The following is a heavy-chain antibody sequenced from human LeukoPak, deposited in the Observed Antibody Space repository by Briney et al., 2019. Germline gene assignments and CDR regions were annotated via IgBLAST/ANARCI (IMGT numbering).Heavy chain of an antibody. CDR3: ARLSSGSFNWFDP. J-gene: IGHJ5*02. CDR2: IYHSGST. D-gene: IGHD3-10*01. Sequence: PSGTLSLTCAVSGGSISSSNWWSWVRQPPGKGLEWIGEIYHSGSTNYNPSLKSRVTISVDKSKNQFSLKLSSVTAADTAVYYCARLSSGSFNWFDPWGQGALVTVSS. CDR1: GGSISSSNW. V-gene: IGHV4-4*02.